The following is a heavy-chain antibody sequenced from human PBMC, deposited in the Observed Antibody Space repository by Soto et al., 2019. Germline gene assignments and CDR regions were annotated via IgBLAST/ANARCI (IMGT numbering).Heavy chain of an antibody. CDR1: GYSFTSYW. CDR2: IYAGDSDT. D-gene: IGHD5-18*01. CDR3: ARHEGRVDTAMVNHYYYYYGMYX. J-gene: IGHJ6*02. Sequence: PGESLKISCKGSGYSFTSYWIGWVRQMPGKGLELMVIIYAGDSDTRYSPSFQGQVTISAEKSIRTAYLQWSSLKASDTAMYYCARHEGRVDTAMVNHYYYYYGMYXWGQVTTVTVS. V-gene: IGHV5-51*01.